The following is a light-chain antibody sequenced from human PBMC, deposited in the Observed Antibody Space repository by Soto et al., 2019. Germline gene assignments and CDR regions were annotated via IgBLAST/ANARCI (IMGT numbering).Light chain of an antibody. J-gene: IGKJ4*01. CDR3: QPYGSSPRT. CDR2: GAS. CDR1: QSVSSSF. V-gene: IGKV3-20*01. Sequence: EIVLTQSPGTLSLSPGEIATLSCSASQSVSSSFLAWYQQKPGQAPRLLIYGASSRATGIPDRFSGSGSGTDFTLTISRLEPEDVAVYYCQPYGSSPRTCRGGTKVEIK.